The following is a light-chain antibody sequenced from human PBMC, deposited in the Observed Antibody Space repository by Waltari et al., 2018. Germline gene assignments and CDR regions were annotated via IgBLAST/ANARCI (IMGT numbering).Light chain of an antibody. CDR2: DDS. CDR1: NIGSKS. CDR3: QVWDSSSDHNWV. J-gene: IGLJ3*02. V-gene: IGLV3-21*04. Sequence: SYVLTQPPSVSVAPGKTARITCGGTNIGSKSVHWYQQKPGQAPVLVIYDDSDRPSGIPERFSGSNSGNTATLTISRVEAGDEADYYCQVWDSSSDHNWVFGGGTKLTVL.